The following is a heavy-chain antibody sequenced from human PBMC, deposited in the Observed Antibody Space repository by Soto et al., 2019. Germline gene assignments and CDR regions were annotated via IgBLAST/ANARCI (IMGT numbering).Heavy chain of an antibody. V-gene: IGHV1-18*01. Sequence: QVQLVQSGAEVKKPGASVKVSCKASGYTFASYGISWVRQAPGQWLEWMGWISAYNGNTNYAQKLQGRGNMTTDTSTTTADKKLRSMRSDDAAVYYYATNRVAGADYWGQGTLVTVSS. J-gene: IGHJ4*02. D-gene: IGHD1-26*01. CDR3: ATNRVAGADY. CDR2: ISAYNGNT. CDR1: GYTFASYG.